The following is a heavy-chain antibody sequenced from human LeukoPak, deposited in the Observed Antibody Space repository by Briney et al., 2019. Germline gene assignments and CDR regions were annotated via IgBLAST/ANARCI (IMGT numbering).Heavy chain of an antibody. CDR3: ARGRGTIGSNRDFYFYYYMDI. V-gene: IGHV1-46*01. Sequence: GASVKVSCKASGYTFTSYYMHWVRQAPGQGLEWMGIINPSGGSTSYAQKFQGRVTITRDTSASTVYMELSSLRPDDMAVYYCARGRGTIGSNRDFYFYYYMDIWGNGTTVTVSS. CDR2: INPSGGST. J-gene: IGHJ6*03. D-gene: IGHD2-21*01. CDR1: GYTFTSYY.